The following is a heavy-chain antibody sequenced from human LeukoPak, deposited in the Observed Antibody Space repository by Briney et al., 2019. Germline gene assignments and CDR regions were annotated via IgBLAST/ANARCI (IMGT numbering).Heavy chain of an antibody. V-gene: IGHV3-21*01. CDR2: ISSSSSYI. CDR1: GFTSSSYS. J-gene: IGHJ4*02. CDR3: ARVAGYSSGWLKY. D-gene: IGHD6-19*01. Sequence: GGSLRLSCAASGFTSSSYSMNWVRQAPGKGLEWVSSISSSSSYIYYADSVKGRFTISRDNAKNSLYLQMNSLRAEDTAVYYCARVAGYSSGWLKYWGQGTLVTVSS.